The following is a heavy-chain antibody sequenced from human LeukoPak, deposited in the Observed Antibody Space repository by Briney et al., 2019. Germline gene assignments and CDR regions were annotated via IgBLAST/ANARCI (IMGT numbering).Heavy chain of an antibody. CDR3: ARVSTGYYFDY. J-gene: IGHJ4*02. CDR1: GFTFSSYW. V-gene: IGHV3-7*01. Sequence: PGGSLRLSCAASGFTFSSYWMSWVRQAQGKGLEWVANIKQDGSEKYYVDSVKGRFTISRDNAKNSLYLQMNSLRAEDTAVYYCARVSTGYYFDYWGQGTLVTVSS. D-gene: IGHD3-10*01. CDR2: IKQDGSEK.